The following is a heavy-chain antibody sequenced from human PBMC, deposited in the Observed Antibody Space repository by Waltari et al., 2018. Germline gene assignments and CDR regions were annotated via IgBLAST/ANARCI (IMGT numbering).Heavy chain of an antibody. CDR3: ARDQGGRFPIK. CDR1: GGSFSGYY. V-gene: IGHV4-34*01. CDR2: INHSGST. J-gene: IGHJ4*02. D-gene: IGHD3-16*01. Sequence: QVQLQQWGAGLLKPSETLSLTCAVYGGSFSGYYWSWIRQPPGKGLEWIGEINHSGSTNYNPSLKSRVTISVDTSKNQFSLKLSSVTAEDTAVYYCARDQGGRFPIKWGQGTLVTVSS.